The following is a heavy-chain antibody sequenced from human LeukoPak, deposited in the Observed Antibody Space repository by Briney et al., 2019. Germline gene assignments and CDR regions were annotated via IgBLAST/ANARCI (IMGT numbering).Heavy chain of an antibody. D-gene: IGHD6-19*01. V-gene: IGHV4-39*07. J-gene: IGHJ6*03. CDR1: GGSISSRPYY. CDR3: ARVIGWSPLYYYYYYMDV. CDR2: ISYSGST. Sequence: SETLSLTCTVSGGSISSRPYYWGWIRQPPGKGLEWIGSISYSGSTYYNMSLKSRVTISVDTSKNQFSLKLSSVTAADTAVYYCARVIGWSPLYYYYYYMDVWGKGTTVTISS.